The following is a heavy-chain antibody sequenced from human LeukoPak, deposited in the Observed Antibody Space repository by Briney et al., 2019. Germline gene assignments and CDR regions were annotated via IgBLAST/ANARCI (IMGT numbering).Heavy chain of an antibody. CDR1: AFSFSDYG. J-gene: IGHJ4*02. CDR2: ISYDGNTK. Sequence: PGGSLRLSWVISAFSFSDYGMESGRQAPGGGPGWLALISYDGNTKYYADSVKGRFTISRDNSKNTFYLLMNSLSAADTAVYYCACPLLTPSSSWGEGSLDFWGQGTLVAVSS. V-gene: IGHV3-30*03. CDR3: ACPLLTPSSSWGEGSLDF. D-gene: IGHD6-13*01.